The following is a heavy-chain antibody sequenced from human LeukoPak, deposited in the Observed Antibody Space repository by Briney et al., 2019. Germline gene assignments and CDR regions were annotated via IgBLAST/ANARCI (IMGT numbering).Heavy chain of an antibody. CDR1: GGSLSSYY. J-gene: IGHJ3*02. Sequence: SETLSLTCTVSGGSLSSYYFSWIRQSPGKGLEWIAYINYSGSASYNPSLKSRDTMSVDTSKQFSLSLSSVTAADTAVYYCARHNYDDYVFDIWGQGTKVTVSS. CDR2: INYSGSA. CDR3: ARHNYDDYVFDI. D-gene: IGHD4-17*01. V-gene: IGHV4-59*08.